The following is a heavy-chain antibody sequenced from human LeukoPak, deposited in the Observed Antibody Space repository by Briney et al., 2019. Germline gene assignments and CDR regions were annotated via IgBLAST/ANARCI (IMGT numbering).Heavy chain of an antibody. CDR1: GYTFTGYY. CDR3: ARVLYYYDSSGYPYYYYGMDV. D-gene: IGHD3-22*01. J-gene: IGHJ6*02. V-gene: IGHV1-2*02. CDR2: INPNSGGT. Sequence: ASVKVSCKASGYTFTGYYMHWVRQAPGQGLEWMGWINPNSGGTNYAQKFQGRVTMTRDTSISTAYMELSRLRSDDTAVYYCARVLYYYDSSGYPYYYYGMDVWGQGTTVTVSS.